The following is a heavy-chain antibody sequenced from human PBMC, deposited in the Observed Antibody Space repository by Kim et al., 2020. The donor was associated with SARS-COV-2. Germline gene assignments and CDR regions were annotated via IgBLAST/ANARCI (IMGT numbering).Heavy chain of an antibody. CDR3: AREVVYYYGSGSYRNFDY. J-gene: IGHJ4*02. Sequence: KSRVTLSVNTSKNQFSLKLSSVTAAETAVYYCAREVVYYYGSGSYRNFDYWGQGTLVTVSS. V-gene: IGHV4-59*01. D-gene: IGHD3-10*01.